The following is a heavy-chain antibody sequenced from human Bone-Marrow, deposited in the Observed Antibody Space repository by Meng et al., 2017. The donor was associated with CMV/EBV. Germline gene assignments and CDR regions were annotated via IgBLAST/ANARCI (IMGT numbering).Heavy chain of an antibody. D-gene: IGHD4-17*01. CDR1: GGSISSGDSY. V-gene: IGHV4-30-4*08. Sequence: SETLSLTCTVSGGSISSGDSYWTWIRQPPGKGLEWVGFVYHSENTYYTPSLRSRITMSVDTSKNQFSLKVSSVTAADTAVYYCARADGDYGTYHYGMDVWGQGTTVTVSS. CDR2: VYHSENT. CDR3: ARADGDYGTYHYGMDV. J-gene: IGHJ6*02.